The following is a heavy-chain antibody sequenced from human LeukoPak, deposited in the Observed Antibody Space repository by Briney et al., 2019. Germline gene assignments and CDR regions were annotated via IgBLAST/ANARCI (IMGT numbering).Heavy chain of an antibody. J-gene: IGHJ4*02. Sequence: SETLSLTCTVSGGSISSSYCYWGWIRQPPGKGLEWVGNIYYTGGTYYNPSLKSRVTISLDTSKNQFSLKLSSVTAADTAVYYCARRGYTPTTFDYWGQGTLVAVSS. CDR1: GGSISSSYCY. V-gene: IGHV4-39*01. CDR3: ARRGYTPTTFDY. D-gene: IGHD5-12*01. CDR2: IYYTGGT.